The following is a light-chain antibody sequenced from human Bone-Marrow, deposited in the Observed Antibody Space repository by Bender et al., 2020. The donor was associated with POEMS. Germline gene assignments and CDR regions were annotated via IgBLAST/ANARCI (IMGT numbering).Light chain of an antibody. J-gene: IGLJ2*01. CDR1: ALPKEY. Sequence: SYELTQPPSVSVSPGQTARITCSADALPKEYVYWYQQKAGQAPVLVIYKDTERPSGIPERFSGSNSGNTATLTISGTQAMDEADYYCQAWDTYSVIFGGGTKLTVL. V-gene: IGLV3-1*01. CDR3: QAWDTYSVI. CDR2: KDT.